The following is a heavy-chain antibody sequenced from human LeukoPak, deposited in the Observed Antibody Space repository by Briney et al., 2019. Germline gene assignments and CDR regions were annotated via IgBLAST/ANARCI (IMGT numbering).Heavy chain of an antibody. CDR3: ARDPYYYDSSGFGAFDI. CDR1: GFTFSRYW. V-gene: IGHV4-39*07. J-gene: IGHJ3*02. Sequence: GSLRLSCAASGFTFSRYWMSWVRQPPGKGLEWIGSIYYSGSTYYNPSLKSRVTISVDTSKNQFSLKLSSVTAADTAVYYCARDPYYYDSSGFGAFDIWGQGTMVTVSS. D-gene: IGHD3-22*01. CDR2: IYYSGST.